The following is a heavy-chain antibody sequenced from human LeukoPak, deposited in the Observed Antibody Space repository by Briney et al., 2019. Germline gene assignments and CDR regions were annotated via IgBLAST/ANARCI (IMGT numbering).Heavy chain of an antibody. CDR2: FYSGGAT. J-gene: IGHJ6*03. Sequence: TGGSLRLSCVASGLIVNSIFISWVRQAPGKGLEWVSVFYSGGATYYADSVKGRFTMSRDNSKNTLYLQVNNLRAEDTGVYYCARALGGAVYMDAWGKGTSVTVSS. CDR1: GLIVNSIF. D-gene: IGHD3-16*01. V-gene: IGHV3-53*01. CDR3: ARALGGAVYMDA.